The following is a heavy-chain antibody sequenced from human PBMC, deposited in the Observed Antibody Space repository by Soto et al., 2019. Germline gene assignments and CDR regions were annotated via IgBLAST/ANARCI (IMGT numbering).Heavy chain of an antibody. D-gene: IGHD3-10*01. CDR2: ISKDGSHK. J-gene: IGHJ4*02. V-gene: IGHV3-30*04. Sequence: PWWSLRLSCSASVFSFSRYAIHWFRQAPGKGLEWVAVISKDGSHKYYLESVKGRFTISRDNSKNILSLQMNSLRDEDTAVYYCARSRSGAVADSFDFWGQGTLVTVSS. CDR1: VFSFSRYA. CDR3: ARSRSGAVADSFDF.